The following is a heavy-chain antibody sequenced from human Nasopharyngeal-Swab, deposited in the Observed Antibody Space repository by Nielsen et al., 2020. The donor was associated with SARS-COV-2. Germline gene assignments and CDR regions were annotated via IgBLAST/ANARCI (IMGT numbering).Heavy chain of an antibody. CDR2: ISYDGSNK. J-gene: IGHJ3*02. CDR1: GFTFSSYA. V-gene: IGHV3-30*04. Sequence: GGSLRLSCAASGFTFSSYAMHWVRQAPGKGLEWVAVISYDGSNKYYADSVKGRFTISRDNSKNTLYLQMNSLRAEDTAVYYCARKRTHAFDIWGQGTMVTVSS. CDR3: ARKRTHAFDI.